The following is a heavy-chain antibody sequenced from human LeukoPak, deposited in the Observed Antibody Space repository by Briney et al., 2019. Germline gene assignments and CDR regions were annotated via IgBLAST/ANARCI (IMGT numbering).Heavy chain of an antibody. CDR1: GSTFSNFD. J-gene: IGHJ4*02. CDR2: ITGSGITT. V-gene: IGHV3-23*01. CDR3: AKGRGGFSSGWYYDY. Sequence: GGSLRLSCAVSGSTFSNFDMSWVRQAPGRGLGWVSGITGSGITTYYAGSVKGRFTISRDNSKNTLYLQMNSLRAEDTAMYHCAKGRGGFSSGWYYDYWGQGTLVTVSS. D-gene: IGHD6-19*01.